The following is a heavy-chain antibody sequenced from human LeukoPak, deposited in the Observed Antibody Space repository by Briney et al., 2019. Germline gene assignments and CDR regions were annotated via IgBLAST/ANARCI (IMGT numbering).Heavy chain of an antibody. CDR1: GFTFSNAW. CDR3: TTGLYFHGSSKSRFDP. J-gene: IGHJ5*02. Sequence: PGGSLRLSCAASGFTFSNAWMNWVRQAPGKGLEWVSRIKRKTDGGTTDYAAPVKGRFTISRDDSKNTLYLQMNSLKTEDTAVYYCTTGLYFHGSSKSRFDPRGQGTLVTVSS. D-gene: IGHD3-22*01. V-gene: IGHV3-15*01. CDR2: IKRKTDGGTT.